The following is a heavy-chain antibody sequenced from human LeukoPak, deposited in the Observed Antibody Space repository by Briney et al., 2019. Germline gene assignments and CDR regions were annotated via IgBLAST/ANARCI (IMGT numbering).Heavy chain of an antibody. CDR3: SRGKDPGYSSSWYSSGFYYFDY. CDR2: INHSGST. D-gene: IGHD6-13*01. J-gene: IGHJ4*02. CDR1: GGSFSGYY. V-gene: IGHV4-34*01. Sequence: LETLSLTCAVYGGSFSGYYWSWIRQPPGKGLEWIGEINHSGSTNYNPSLKSRVTISVDTSKNQFSLKLSSVTAADTAVYYCSRGKDPGYSSSWYSSGFYYFDYWGQGTLVTVSS.